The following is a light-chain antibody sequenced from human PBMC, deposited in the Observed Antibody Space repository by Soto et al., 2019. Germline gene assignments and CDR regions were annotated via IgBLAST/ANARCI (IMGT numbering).Light chain of an antibody. V-gene: IGKV1-17*01. J-gene: IGKJ4*01. CDR3: LHHNTYALS. Sequence: DIQMTQSPSFLFASVGDRVTITCRASQGIGNDLGWYQQKPGKAPRRLIYATSSLHSGVPSRFSGSGSGTEFTLTISSLQPEDFASYDCLHHNTYALSFGGGTKVEIK. CDR2: ATS. CDR1: QGIGND.